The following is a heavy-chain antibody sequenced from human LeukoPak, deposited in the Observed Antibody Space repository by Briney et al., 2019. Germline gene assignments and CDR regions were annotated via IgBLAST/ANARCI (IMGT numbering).Heavy chain of an antibody. Sequence: PGGSLRLSCAASGFTFSSYAMHWVRQAPGKGLEWVAVISYDGSNKYYADSVKGRFTISRDNSKNTLYLQMNSLRAEDTAVYYCASSGGYSSYDYWGQGTLVTVSS. CDR2: ISYDGSNK. J-gene: IGHJ4*02. CDR1: GFTFSSYA. V-gene: IGHV3-30-3*01. CDR3: ASSGGYSSYDY. D-gene: IGHD5-18*01.